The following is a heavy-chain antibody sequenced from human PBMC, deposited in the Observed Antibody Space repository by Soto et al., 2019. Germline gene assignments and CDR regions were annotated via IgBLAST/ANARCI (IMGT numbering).Heavy chain of an antibody. CDR2: ISASGTQT. Sequence: EVQLLDSGGGLGQSGGSLRLSCAASGFTFFTYAMTWVRQAPGKGLEWVSTISASGTQTYYADSVKGRFTISRDNSENTLFLQMNSLRVEDTAVYYCGKGGGSGYFAYPYIDVWAKGTTVTVSS. V-gene: IGHV3-23*01. D-gene: IGHD3-3*01. CDR3: GKGGGSGYFAYPYIDV. J-gene: IGHJ6*04. CDR1: GFTFFTYA.